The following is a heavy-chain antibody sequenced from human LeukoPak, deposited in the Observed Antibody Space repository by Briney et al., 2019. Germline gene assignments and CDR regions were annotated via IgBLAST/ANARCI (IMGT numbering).Heavy chain of an antibody. CDR1: GFNFGSYS. CDR3: AKVVHYYDSSGYSPFDY. J-gene: IGHJ4*02. CDR2: ISADSATT. D-gene: IGHD3-22*01. V-gene: IGHV3-23*01. Sequence: GGSLRLSCAASGFNFGSYSMTWVRQAPGKGLEWVSVISADSATTFYADSVKGRFTISRDNAKNTVFLQMSSLRAEDTAVYYCAKVVHYYDSSGYSPFDYWGQGTLVTVSS.